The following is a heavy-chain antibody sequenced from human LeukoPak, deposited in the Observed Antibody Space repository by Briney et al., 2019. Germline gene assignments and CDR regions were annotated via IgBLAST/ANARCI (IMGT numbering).Heavy chain of an antibody. Sequence: ASVKVSCKASGYTFTGYYMHWVRQAPGQGLEWMGWIHPNSGGTNYAQKFQGRVTMTRDTSISTAYMELSRLRSDDTAVYYCARAGLGYCSSTSCYAGYYYYYYMDVWGKGTTVTVSS. V-gene: IGHV1-2*02. CDR2: IHPNSGGT. CDR3: ARAGLGYCSSTSCYAGYYYYYYMDV. J-gene: IGHJ6*03. D-gene: IGHD2-2*01. CDR1: GYTFTGYY.